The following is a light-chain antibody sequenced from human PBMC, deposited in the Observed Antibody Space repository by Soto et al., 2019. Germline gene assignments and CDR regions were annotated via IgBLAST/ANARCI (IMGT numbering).Light chain of an antibody. J-gene: IGKJ1*01. CDR2: LAS. CDR3: QQTCTPRPWT. CDR1: QSINTF. Sequence: DIEGTQSPSSLSASVGVRVTITCRASQSINTFSNWYQQRPGKAPNLLIYLASNLQSGVPSRFSGSGSGRGFTLTISSLQPEYFATYYCQQTCTPRPWTFGRRAKVEIK. V-gene: IGKV1-39*01.